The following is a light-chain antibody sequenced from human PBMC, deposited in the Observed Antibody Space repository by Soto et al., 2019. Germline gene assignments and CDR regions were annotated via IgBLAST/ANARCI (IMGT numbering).Light chain of an antibody. CDR2: HAS. Sequence: EIVLTQSPCTLSLSPGERATLSCRARQSVTSNYLVWYQQKPGQAPKLLIFHASTMDTGIPARISGSGSGTDFTLTISRLETEDFAVYYCQQYGAAPLTFGRGTKVEIK. V-gene: IGKV3-20*01. CDR1: QSVTSNY. J-gene: IGKJ4*01. CDR3: QQYGAAPLT.